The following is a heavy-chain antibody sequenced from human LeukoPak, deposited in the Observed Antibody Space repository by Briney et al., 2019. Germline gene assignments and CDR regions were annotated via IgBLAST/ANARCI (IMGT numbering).Heavy chain of an antibody. J-gene: IGHJ5*02. D-gene: IGHD6-19*01. Sequence: SETLSLTCIVSGGSISSSSYYWGWIRQPPGKGLEWIGEINHSGSTNYNPSLKSRVTISVDTSKNQFSLKLSSVTAADTAVYYCARLPLHSSGWDNWFDPWGQGTLVTVSS. CDR2: INHSGST. V-gene: IGHV4-39*07. CDR3: ARLPLHSSGWDNWFDP. CDR1: GGSISSSSYY.